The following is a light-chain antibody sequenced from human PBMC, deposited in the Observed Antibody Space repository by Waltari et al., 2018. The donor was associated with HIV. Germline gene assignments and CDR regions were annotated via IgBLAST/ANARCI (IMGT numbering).Light chain of an antibody. J-gene: IGLJ3*02. V-gene: IGLV1-44*01. CDR3: ATWDDSLNGRWV. CDR1: SSTIGGHT. CDR2: TNN. Sequence: QSVLTQPPSASGPPGQRVTIPCSGSSSTIGGHTGNWYQQLPGTAPKLLIYTNNQRPAGVPDRFSGSKSGTSASLAISGLQSEDEADYYCATWDDSLNGRWVFGGGTKLTVL.